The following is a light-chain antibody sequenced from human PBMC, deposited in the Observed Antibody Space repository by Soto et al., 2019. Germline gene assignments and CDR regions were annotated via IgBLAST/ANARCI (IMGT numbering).Light chain of an antibody. CDR1: QSISTY. Sequence: DIQMTQSPLSLSASEGDRVTITCRASQSISTYLNWYQHKAGKAPKLLIYGASSLHSGVPSRFRGSGSETDFTLTIRSLEPEDFATYYCQQSYGTHRTFGQGTRVEIK. V-gene: IGKV1-39*01. J-gene: IGKJ1*01. CDR2: GAS. CDR3: QQSYGTHRT.